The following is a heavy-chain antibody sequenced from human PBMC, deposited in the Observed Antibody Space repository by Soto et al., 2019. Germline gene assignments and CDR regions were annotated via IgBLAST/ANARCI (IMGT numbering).Heavy chain of an antibody. CDR2: ITHIGTYA. CDR3: ARARGNDWYPDN. V-gene: IGHV3-21*01. Sequence: GGSLRLSCTASGFSFSDYSFNWVRQAPGKGLEWVSSITHIGTYAYYGDSVKGRFTISKDSADNSLILQMTSLRAEDTAVYHCARARGNDWYPDNWGQGTLVTGSS. D-gene: IGHD3-9*01. J-gene: IGHJ4*01. CDR1: GFSFSDYS.